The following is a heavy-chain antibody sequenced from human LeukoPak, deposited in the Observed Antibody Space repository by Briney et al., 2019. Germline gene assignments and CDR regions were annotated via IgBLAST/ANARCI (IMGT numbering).Heavy chain of an antibody. D-gene: IGHD2-15*01. Sequence: SETLSLTCTVSGGSISSGGYYWSRIRQHPGKGLEWIGYIYYSGSTYYNPSLKSRVTISVDTSKNQFSLKLSSVTAADTAVYYCARGTYCSGGSCYDLWGQGTLVTVSS. V-gene: IGHV4-31*03. CDR2: IYYSGST. CDR3: ARGTYCSGGSCYDL. CDR1: GGSISSGGYY. J-gene: IGHJ4*02.